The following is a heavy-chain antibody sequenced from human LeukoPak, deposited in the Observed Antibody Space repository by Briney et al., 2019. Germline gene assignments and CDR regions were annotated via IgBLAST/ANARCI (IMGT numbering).Heavy chain of an antibody. CDR1: GGTFSSYA. D-gene: IGHD4-17*01. CDR2: IIPIFGTA. CDR3: ARGRDERTVTTLPDY. Sequence: RASVKVSCKASGGTFSSYAISWVRQAPGQGLEWMGGIIPIFGTAKYAQKFQGRVTITADESTSTAYMELSSLRSEDTAVYYCARGRDERTVTTLPDYWGQGTLVTVSS. J-gene: IGHJ4*02. V-gene: IGHV1-69*13.